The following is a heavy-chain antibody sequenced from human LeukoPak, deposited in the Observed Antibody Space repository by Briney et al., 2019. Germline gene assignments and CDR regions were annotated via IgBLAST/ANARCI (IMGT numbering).Heavy chain of an antibody. CDR2: ISSNGGST. J-gene: IGHJ4*02. D-gene: IGHD3-10*01. CDR1: GFTFSSYA. CDR3: PTLGVSHFDY. Sequence: PGGSLRLSCAASGFTFSSYAMHWVRQAPGKGLEYVSAISSNGGSTYYANSVKGRFTISRDNSKNTLYLQMGSLRAEDMAVYYCPTLGVSHFDYWGQGTLVTVSS. V-gene: IGHV3-64*01.